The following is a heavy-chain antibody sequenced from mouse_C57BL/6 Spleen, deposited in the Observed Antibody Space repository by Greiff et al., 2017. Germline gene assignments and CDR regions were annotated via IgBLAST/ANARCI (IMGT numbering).Heavy chain of an antibody. D-gene: IGHD1-1*01. V-gene: IGHV3-6*01. CDR1: GYSITSGYY. CDR2: ISYDGSN. CDR3: ARDDYYGSRYFDY. J-gene: IGHJ2*01. Sequence: VQLKESGPGLVKPSQSLSLTCSVTGYSITSGYYWNWIRQFPGNKLEWMGYISYDGSNNYNPSLKNRISITRDTSKNQFFLKLNSVTTEDTATYYCARDDYYGSRYFDYWGQGTTLTVSS.